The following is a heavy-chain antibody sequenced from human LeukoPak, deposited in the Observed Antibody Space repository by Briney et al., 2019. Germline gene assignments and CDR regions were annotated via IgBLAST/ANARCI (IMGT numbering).Heavy chain of an antibody. CDR1: GFTFSNAW. CDR2: IKSKTDGATR. V-gene: IGHV3-15*01. D-gene: IGHD3-10*01. J-gene: IGHJ4*02. Sequence: PGGSLRLSCVVSGFTFSNAWMSWVRQAPGKGLEWVGRIKSKTDGATRDFAAPVKGRFSISRDDSKNTVFPQMNSLKTDDTAVYYCGLGSGRSDFDYWGQGTLVTVSS. CDR3: GLGSGRSDFDY.